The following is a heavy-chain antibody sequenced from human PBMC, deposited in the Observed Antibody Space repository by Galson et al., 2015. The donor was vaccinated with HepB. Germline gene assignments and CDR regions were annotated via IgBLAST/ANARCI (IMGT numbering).Heavy chain of an antibody. D-gene: IGHD1-26*01. CDR1: EFSFSTYH. CDR2: INDDGRNT. J-gene: IGHJ4*02. CDR3: TKGDGGYYEIDY. V-gene: IGHV3-23*01. Sequence: SLRLSCAASEFSFSTYHMNWVRQAPGKGLEWVSTINDDGRNTHYADNVRGRFTISKDTSENTLYLHMNSLRADDTAVYYCTKGDGGYYEIDYWGQGALVSVSS.